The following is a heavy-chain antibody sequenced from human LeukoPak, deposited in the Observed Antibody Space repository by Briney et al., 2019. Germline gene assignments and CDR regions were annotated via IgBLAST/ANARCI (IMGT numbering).Heavy chain of an antibody. Sequence: PSETLSLTCAVSGYSISSVYYWGWIRQPPGKGLEWIGSIYHSGSTYYNPSLKSRVTISVDTSKNQFSLKLSSVTAADTAVYYCARARDPYYDSSNYYYYYYMDVWGKGTTVTVSS. J-gene: IGHJ6*03. V-gene: IGHV4-38-2*01. CDR3: ARARDPYYDSSNYYYYYYMDV. D-gene: IGHD3-22*01. CDR2: IYHSGST. CDR1: GYSISSVYY.